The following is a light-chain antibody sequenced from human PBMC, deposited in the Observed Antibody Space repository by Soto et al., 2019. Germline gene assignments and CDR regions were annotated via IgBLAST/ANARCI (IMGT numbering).Light chain of an antibody. V-gene: IGKV3-20*01. CDR1: QSVSNNY. CDR3: QHYGGSGT. Sequence: EIVLTQSPGTLSLSPGERATLSCRASQSVSNNYLAWYQQKPGQAPRLLIYGASTRATGIPDRFSGIGSGTDFTLTISRLEPEDFAVYYCQHYGGSGTFGQGTKVDIK. J-gene: IGKJ1*01. CDR2: GAS.